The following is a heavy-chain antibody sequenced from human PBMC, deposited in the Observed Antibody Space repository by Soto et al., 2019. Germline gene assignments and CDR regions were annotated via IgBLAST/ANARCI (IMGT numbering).Heavy chain of an antibody. D-gene: IGHD3-10*01. CDR3: LTQGFGPLHGLVDV. V-gene: IGHV4-4*02. J-gene: IGHJ6*02. CDR2: TYHSGST. Sequence: SETLSLTCAVSGGSISSSNWWSWVRQPPGKGLEWIGETYHSGSTNYNPSLKSRVTISVDKSKNQFSLKLSSVTAADTAVYYCLTQGFGPLHGLVDVWGQGTTVTVSS. CDR1: GGSISSSNW.